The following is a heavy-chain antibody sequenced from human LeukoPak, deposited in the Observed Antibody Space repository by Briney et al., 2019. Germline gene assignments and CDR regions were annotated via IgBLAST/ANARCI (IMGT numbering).Heavy chain of an antibody. D-gene: IGHD3-10*01. CDR3: ARDLVRGVIIRGYFDY. CDR1: GFTLSSYW. V-gene: IGHV3-7*01. J-gene: IGHJ4*02. CDR2: IKQDGSEK. Sequence: PGGSLRLSCAASGFTLSSYWMSWVRQAPGKGLEWVANIKQDGSEKYYVESVKGRFTISRDNSKNTLYLQMNSLRAEDTAVYYCARDLVRGVIIRGYFDYWGQGTLVTVSS.